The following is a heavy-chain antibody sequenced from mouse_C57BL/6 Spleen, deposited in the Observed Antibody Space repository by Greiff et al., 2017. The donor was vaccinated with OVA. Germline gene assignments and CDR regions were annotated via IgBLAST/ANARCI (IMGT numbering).Heavy chain of an antibody. Sequence: QVQLKQPGAELVKPGASVKLSCKASGYTFTSYWMHWVKQRPGRGLEWIGRIDPNSGGTKYNEKFKSKATLTVDKPSSTAYMQLSSLTSEDSAVYYCARTGYSNPFAYWGQGTLVTVSA. CDR2: IDPNSGGT. CDR1: GYTFTSYW. CDR3: ARTGYSNPFAY. V-gene: IGHV1-72*01. J-gene: IGHJ3*01. D-gene: IGHD2-5*01.